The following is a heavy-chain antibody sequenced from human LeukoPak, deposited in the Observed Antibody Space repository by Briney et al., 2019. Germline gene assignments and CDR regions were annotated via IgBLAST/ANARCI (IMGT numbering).Heavy chain of an antibody. Sequence: GGSLRLSCAASGFSVSSNYMNWVRQAPGKGLEWVSAIYTCGTTYYADSVKGRFTISRDNSKNTLYLQLNSLRAEDTAVYYCARDKLGSGYSSDFDCWGQGTLVTVSS. CDR3: ARDKLGSGYSSDFDC. D-gene: IGHD6-19*01. CDR2: IYTCGTT. V-gene: IGHV3-66*03. J-gene: IGHJ4*02. CDR1: GFSVSSNY.